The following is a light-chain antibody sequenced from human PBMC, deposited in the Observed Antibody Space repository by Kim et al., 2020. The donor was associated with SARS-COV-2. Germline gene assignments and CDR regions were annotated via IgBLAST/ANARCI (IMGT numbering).Light chain of an antibody. Sequence: APGKTARMTCGGNNIGAETVHWYQQRPGQLPVLVIYYDRDRPSGIPERFSGSNAATTATLTISRVEAGDEADYYCQVWDTANDHPVFGGGTQLTVL. V-gene: IGLV3-21*01. CDR1: NIGAET. CDR2: YDR. CDR3: QVWDTANDHPV. J-gene: IGLJ2*01.